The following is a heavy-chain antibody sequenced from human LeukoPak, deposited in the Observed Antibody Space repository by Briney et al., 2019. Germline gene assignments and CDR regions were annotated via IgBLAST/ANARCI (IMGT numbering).Heavy chain of an antibody. CDR1: GGSISSYY. CDR2: IYYSGST. CDR3: ASLYGDYDPDYYYYGMDV. Sequence: SETLSLTCTVSGGSISSYYWSWIRQPPGKGLEWIGYIYYSGSTNYNPSLKSRVTISVDTSKNQFSLKLSSVTAADTAVYYCASLYGDYDPDYYYYGMDVWGQGTTVTVSS. J-gene: IGHJ6*02. V-gene: IGHV4-59*01. D-gene: IGHD4-17*01.